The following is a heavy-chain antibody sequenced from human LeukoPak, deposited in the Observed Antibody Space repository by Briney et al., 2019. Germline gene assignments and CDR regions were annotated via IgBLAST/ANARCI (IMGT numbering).Heavy chain of an antibody. CDR1: GFTFSDYY. Sequence: GGSLRLSCAASGFTFSDYYMNWIRQAPGKGLEWVSLIYNDGRTYYADSVKGRCTISRDNLKNVLYLQMNSLKVEDTALYYCARGLFLSGYLDAFDIWGQGTVVTVSS. V-gene: IGHV3-53*01. CDR2: IYNDGRT. CDR3: ARGLFLSGYLDAFDI. D-gene: IGHD3-22*01. J-gene: IGHJ3*02.